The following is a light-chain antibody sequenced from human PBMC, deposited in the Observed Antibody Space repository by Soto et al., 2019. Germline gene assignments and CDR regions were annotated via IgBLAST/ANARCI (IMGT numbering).Light chain of an antibody. CDR3: QQHNSYPIT. Sequence: DIQLTQSPSFLSASVGDRVTITCRASQGISDYFAWYQQKLGKAPKLLIFAASTLQSGVPSRFSGSGSGTEFTLTISSLQPEDFATYYCQQHNSYPITFGQGTRLEI. J-gene: IGKJ5*01. CDR2: AAS. V-gene: IGKV1-9*01. CDR1: QGISDY.